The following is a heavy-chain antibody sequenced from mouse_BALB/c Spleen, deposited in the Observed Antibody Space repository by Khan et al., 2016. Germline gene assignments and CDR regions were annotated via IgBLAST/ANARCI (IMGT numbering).Heavy chain of an antibody. Sequence: QVQLQQSGSELMKPGASVKISCKATGYTFSNYWIEWIIQRPGHGLEWIGEIFPGSGSPNYYEKFKGKTTFTADTSSNTAYMHLSSLTSEDSAVYYCGRNYRYDNKYYFDYWGQGTTLTVSS. CDR3: GRNYRYDNKYYFDY. J-gene: IGHJ2*01. CDR2: IFPGSGSP. V-gene: IGHV1-9*01. CDR1: GYTFSNYW. D-gene: IGHD2-14*01.